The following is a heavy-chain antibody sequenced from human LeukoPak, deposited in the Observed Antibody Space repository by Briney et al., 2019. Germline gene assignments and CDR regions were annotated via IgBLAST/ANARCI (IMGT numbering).Heavy chain of an antibody. V-gene: IGHV1-69*05. CDR1: GGTFSSYA. D-gene: IGHD3-3*01. J-gene: IGHJ3*02. CDR2: IIPIFGTA. Sequence: ASVKVSCQASGGTFSSYAISWVRQAPGQGLEWMGGIIPIFGTANYAQKFQGRVTITTDESTSTAYMELSSLRSEDTAVYYCARSPYYDFWSGYPHDAFDIWGQGTMVTVSS. CDR3: ARSPYYDFWSGYPHDAFDI.